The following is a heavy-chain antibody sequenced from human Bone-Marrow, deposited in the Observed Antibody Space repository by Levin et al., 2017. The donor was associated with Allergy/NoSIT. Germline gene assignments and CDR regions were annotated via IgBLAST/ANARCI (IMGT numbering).Heavy chain of an antibody. CDR2: IRRQAKSYAT. V-gene: IGHV3-73*01. Sequence: GESLKISCAASGFTFSGSSIHWVRQASGKGLEWVGRIRRQAKSYATSYSASVTGRFIISRNDSKNTAYLHMDTLKIEDTGLYYCTNRGYWGQGALVTVSS. CDR1: GFTFSGSS. J-gene: IGHJ4*02. D-gene: IGHD3-10*01. CDR3: TNRGY.